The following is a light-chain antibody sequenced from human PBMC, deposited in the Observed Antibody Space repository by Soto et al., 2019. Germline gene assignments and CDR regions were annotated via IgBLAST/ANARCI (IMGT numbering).Light chain of an antibody. V-gene: IGLV2-14*01. CDR2: EVN. J-gene: IGLJ1*01. Sequence: QSALTQPASVSGSPGQSITISCTGTSSDVGGYNYVSWYQQHPGKAPKLMIYEVNNRPSGVSNRFSGSKSGNTASLTISGLQAEDEADYYRSSYISSSTPFVFGTGTKVTVL. CDR3: SSYISSSTPFV. CDR1: SSDVGGYNY.